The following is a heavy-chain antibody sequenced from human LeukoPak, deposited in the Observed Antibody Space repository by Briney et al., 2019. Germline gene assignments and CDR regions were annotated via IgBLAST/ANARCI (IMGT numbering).Heavy chain of an antibody. J-gene: IGHJ4*02. CDR1: GFTFDDYA. V-gene: IGHV3-9*01. D-gene: IGHD4-23*01. CDR2: ISWNSGSI. CDR3: AKDIGAPDYGGNVAYFDY. Sequence: GGSLRLSCAASGFTFDDYAMHWVRQAPGKGLGWVSGISWNSGSIGYADSVKGRFTISRDNAKNSLYLQMNSLRAEDTALYYCAKDIGAPDYGGNVAYFDYWGQGTLVTVSS.